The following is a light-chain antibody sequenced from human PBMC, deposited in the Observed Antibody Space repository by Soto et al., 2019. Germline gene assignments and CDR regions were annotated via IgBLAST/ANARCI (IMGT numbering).Light chain of an antibody. CDR2: EVS. CDR3: SSYAGSNNV. CDR1: SSDVGGYNY. J-gene: IGLJ1*01. Sequence: QSALTQPPSASGSPGQSVTISCTGTSSDVGGYNYVSWYQQHPGKVPKLMIYEVSKRPSGVPDRFSGSKSGNTASLTVSGLQAEDEANYYCSSYAGSNNVFGTGTKVPVL. V-gene: IGLV2-8*01.